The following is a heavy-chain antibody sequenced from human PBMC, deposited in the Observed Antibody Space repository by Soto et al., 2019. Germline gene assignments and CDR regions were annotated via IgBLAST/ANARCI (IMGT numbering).Heavy chain of an antibody. V-gene: IGHV4-59*12. J-gene: IGHJ4*02. Sequence: SEALSLTCTVSGGSISSYYWSWIRQPPGKGLEWIGYIYYSGSTNYNPSPKSRVTISVDTSKNQFSLKLSSVTAADTAVYYCARNYGPGYTFDYWGQGTLVTVSS. D-gene: IGHD3-10*01. CDR1: GGSISSYY. CDR2: IYYSGST. CDR3: ARNYGPGYTFDY.